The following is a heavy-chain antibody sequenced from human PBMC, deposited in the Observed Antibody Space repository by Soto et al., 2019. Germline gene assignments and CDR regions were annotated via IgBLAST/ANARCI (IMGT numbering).Heavy chain of an antibody. D-gene: IGHD3-3*01. CDR1: GGTSTRYA. Sequence: QERLVRSGAEVRKPGSSVKVSCKVTGGTSTRYAINWVRQAPGQGLEWMGGIVPMFGTSKYAQKFQGRVTITADTPTNIAYMELRSLRSEDTAVYYCNRGSEYDFWSGYLWGQGTLVSVSS. J-gene: IGHJ4*02. V-gene: IGHV1-69*06. CDR2: IVPMFGTS. CDR3: NRGSEYDFWSGYL.